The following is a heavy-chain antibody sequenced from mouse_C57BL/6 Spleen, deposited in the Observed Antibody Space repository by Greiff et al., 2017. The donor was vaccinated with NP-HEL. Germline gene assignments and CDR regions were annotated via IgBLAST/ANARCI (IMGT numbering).Heavy chain of an antibody. CDR1: GYTFTSYW. Sequence: QVQLKQPGAELVRPGSSVKLSCKASGYTFTSYWMHWVKQRPIQGLEWIGNIDPSDSETHYNQKFKDKATLTVDKSSSTAYMQLSSLTSEDSAVYYCARDVGNYYGSRGFAYWGQGTLVTVSA. CDR3: ARDVGNYYGSRGFAY. CDR2: IDPSDSET. J-gene: IGHJ3*01. D-gene: IGHD1-1*01. V-gene: IGHV1-52*01.